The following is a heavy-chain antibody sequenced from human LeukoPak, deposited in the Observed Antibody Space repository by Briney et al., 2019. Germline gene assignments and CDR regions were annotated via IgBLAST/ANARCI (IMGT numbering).Heavy chain of an antibody. J-gene: IGHJ4*02. V-gene: IGHV5-51*01. CDR3: ARPADGLGGDYFDY. CDR1: GYSFTSYW. D-gene: IGHD5-24*01. Sequence: GESLKISCKGSGYSFTSYWIGWVRQMPGKGLEWMGIIYPGDSDTRYSTPFKGQVTISANESISTAYLRWSSLKASDTAMYYCARPADGLGGDYFDYWGQGTLVTVSS. CDR2: IYPGDSDT.